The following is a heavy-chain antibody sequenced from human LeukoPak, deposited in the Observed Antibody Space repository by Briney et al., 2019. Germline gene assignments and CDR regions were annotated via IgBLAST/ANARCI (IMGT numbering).Heavy chain of an antibody. V-gene: IGHV3-33*08. Sequence: GRSLRLSCAASGFTFSSYGMHWVRQAPGKGLEWVAFGRYDGSNKNYADSVQGRFTISRDNSKSTLYLQMNSLRAEDTAVYYCARFLKTGYWAHYYYFDLWGRGTLVTVSS. CDR2: GRYDGSNK. J-gene: IGHJ2*01. CDR1: GFTFSSYG. CDR3: ARFLKTGYWAHYYYFDL. D-gene: IGHD3-9*01.